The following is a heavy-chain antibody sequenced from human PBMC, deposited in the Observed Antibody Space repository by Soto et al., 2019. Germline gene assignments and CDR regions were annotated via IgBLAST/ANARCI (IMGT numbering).Heavy chain of an antibody. V-gene: IGHV4-31*03. CDR2: IYYSGST. CDR1: GGSISSGGYY. D-gene: IGHD6-13*01. CDR3: AREQQQLVPYYFDY. J-gene: IGHJ4*02. Sequence: QVQLQESGPGLVKPSQTLSLTCTVSGGSISSGGYYWSWIRQHPGKGLEWIGYIYYSGSTYYNPSLKIRVTISVDTSKNQFSLKLSSVTAADTAVYYCAREQQQLVPYYFDYWGQGTLVTVSS.